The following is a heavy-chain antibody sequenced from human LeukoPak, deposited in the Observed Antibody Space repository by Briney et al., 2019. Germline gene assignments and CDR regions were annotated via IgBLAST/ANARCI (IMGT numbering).Heavy chain of an antibody. Sequence: GESLKISCKASGYTFTNYWIGWVRHTPGKGLEWMGIIHPGGSDTRYRTSFQGQVTMSVDESTSTAYLHWTSLKASDTAIYYCARHAGYCTGGRCYSFYYFDYWGQGTLVTVSS. J-gene: IGHJ4*02. CDR3: ARHAGYCTGGRCYSFYYFDY. V-gene: IGHV5-51*01. CDR2: IHPGGSDT. D-gene: IGHD2-15*01. CDR1: GYTFTNYW.